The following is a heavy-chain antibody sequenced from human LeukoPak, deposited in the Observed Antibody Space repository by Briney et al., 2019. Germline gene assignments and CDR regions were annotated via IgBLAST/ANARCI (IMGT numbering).Heavy chain of an antibody. D-gene: IGHD3-22*01. V-gene: IGHV1-69*05. CDR3: ARGEASSVYYYVFDY. CDR1: GGTFSSYA. J-gene: IGHJ4*02. CDR2: IIPIFGTA. Sequence: SVKVSWKASGGTFSSYAISWVRQAPGQGLEGMGGIIPIFGTANYAQKFQGRVTITTDESTSTAYMELSSLRSEDTAVYYCARGEASSVYYYVFDYWGQRTLVTVSS.